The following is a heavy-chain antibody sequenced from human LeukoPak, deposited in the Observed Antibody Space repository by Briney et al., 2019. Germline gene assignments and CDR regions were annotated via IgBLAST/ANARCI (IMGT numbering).Heavy chain of an antibody. Sequence: GRSLRLSCAASGFTFDDYAMHWVRQAPGKGLEWVSGISWNSGSIGYADSVKGRFTISRDNAKNSLYLQMNSLRAEDTPLYYCAKDSYSSGLTGYFDLWGRGTLVTVSS. J-gene: IGHJ2*01. D-gene: IGHD6-19*01. CDR3: AKDSYSSGLTGYFDL. CDR2: ISWNSGSI. CDR1: GFTFDDYA. V-gene: IGHV3-9*01.